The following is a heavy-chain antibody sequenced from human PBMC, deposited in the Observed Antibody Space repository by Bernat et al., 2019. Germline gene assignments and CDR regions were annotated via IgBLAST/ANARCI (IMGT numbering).Heavy chain of an antibody. CDR1: GFTFSASH. Sequence: EVQLVESGGGLVQPGGSLKLSCAASGFTFSASHMHWVRQASGKGLEWVGHVRNNADSYATAYAASVKGRFTISRDDSRDTAYLQMNSLKTEDTAVYYCTRQTISCHDYWGPGTLVTVSS. CDR2: VRNNADSYAT. CDR3: TRQTISCHDY. D-gene: IGHD2-2*01. V-gene: IGHV3-73*01. J-gene: IGHJ4*02.